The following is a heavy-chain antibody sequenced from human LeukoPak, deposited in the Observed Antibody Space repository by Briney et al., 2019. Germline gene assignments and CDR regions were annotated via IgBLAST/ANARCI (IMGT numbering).Heavy chain of an antibody. D-gene: IGHD1-26*01. V-gene: IGHV3-43*02. J-gene: IGHJ4*02. CDR1: GFTFDDYA. Sequence: GGSLRLSCAASGFTFDDYAMHWVRQAPGKGLEWVSLISGDGGSTYYADFVKGRFTISRDNSKNSLYLQMSSLRTEDTALYYCARDTLSGRYWATRTNFDYWGQGTLDTVSS. CDR3: ARDTLSGRYWATRTNFDY. CDR2: ISGDGGST.